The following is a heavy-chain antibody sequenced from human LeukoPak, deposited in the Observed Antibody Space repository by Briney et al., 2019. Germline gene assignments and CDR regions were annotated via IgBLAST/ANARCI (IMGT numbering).Heavy chain of an antibody. J-gene: IGHJ4*02. Sequence: GTSLRLSCAASGLILSSYGIHWVRQAPGKGLEWVSVIWYDGTNIYYGDSVKGRVSISRDNSKNTVYLQMDSLRAEDTAVYYCARDAGGAFGNYVNYFDYWGQETLVTVSS. CDR3: ARDAGGAFGNYVNYFDY. CDR2: IWYDGTNI. CDR1: GLILSSYG. D-gene: IGHD4-11*01. V-gene: IGHV3-33*01.